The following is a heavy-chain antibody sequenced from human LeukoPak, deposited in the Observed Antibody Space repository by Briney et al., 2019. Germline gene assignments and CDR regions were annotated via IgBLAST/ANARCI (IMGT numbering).Heavy chain of an antibody. CDR1: GFTFSSYA. D-gene: IGHD3-16*01. J-gene: IGHJ6*04. V-gene: IGHV3-30*04. CDR2: ISYDGSNK. Sequence: GGSLRLSCAASGFTFSSYAMHWVRQAPGKGLEWVAVISYDGSNKYYADSVKGRFTISRDNSKNTLYLQMNSLRAEDTAVYYCASESAGGGSPHYYGMDVWGKGTTVTVSS. CDR3: ASESAGGGSPHYYGMDV.